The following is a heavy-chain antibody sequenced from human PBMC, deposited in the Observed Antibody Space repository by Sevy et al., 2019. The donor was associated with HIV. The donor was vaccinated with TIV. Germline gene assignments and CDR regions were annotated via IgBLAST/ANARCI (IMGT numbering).Heavy chain of an antibody. D-gene: IGHD6-6*01. V-gene: IGHV4-59*01. J-gene: IGHJ6*02. Sequence: SETLSLTCTVSGDSISSYYWSWIRQPPGKGLEWIGYIFYNGITNDNPSLKSRVTISVDTSKNQFSLKLSSVTASDTAVYYCARSIAAPRGMDVWGQGTTVTVSS. CDR3: ARSIAAPRGMDV. CDR2: IFYNGIT. CDR1: GDSISSYY.